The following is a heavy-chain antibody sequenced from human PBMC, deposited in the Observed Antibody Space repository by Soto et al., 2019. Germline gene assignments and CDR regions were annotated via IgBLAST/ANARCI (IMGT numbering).Heavy chain of an antibody. D-gene: IGHD2-15*01. Sequence: RLRGSAPGLWKPPGPFPSTCTVLGASASGRNSSGGGSVRPPGRGRGWIGVIYHTGTTYYNPSLKSRVTIHVETSTEQFSLRLSSVTAADTAIYYCARLTSRISAASHGRSNWLVPWGPGTLVSVSS. V-gene: IGHV4-39*01. CDR2: IYHTGTT. CDR1: GASASGRNSS. J-gene: IGHJ5*02. CDR3: ARLTSRISAASHGRSNWLVP.